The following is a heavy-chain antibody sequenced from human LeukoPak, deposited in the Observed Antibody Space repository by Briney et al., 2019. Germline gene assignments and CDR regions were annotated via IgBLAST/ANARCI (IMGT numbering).Heavy chain of an antibody. J-gene: IGHJ4*02. CDR1: GFTFSSYS. Sequence: PGGSLRLSCAASGFTFSSYSMSWVRQAPGKGLEWVSYINHSGNYIYYADSVKGRFTISRDNAKSSLYLQMHSLTAEDTAVYYCAREGKLELRKIFDYWGEGTVVSVSS. V-gene: IGHV3-21*05. CDR3: AREGKLELRKIFDY. D-gene: IGHD1-7*01. CDR2: INHSGNYI.